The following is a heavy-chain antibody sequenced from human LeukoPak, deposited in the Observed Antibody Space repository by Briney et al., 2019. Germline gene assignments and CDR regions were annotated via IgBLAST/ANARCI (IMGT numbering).Heavy chain of an antibody. CDR1: GYTFTSYY. V-gene: IGHV1-46*01. Sequence: ASVKVSCKASGYTFTSYYMHWVRQAPGQGLEWMGLINPSGSTTSYAQKFQGRVTMTRDMSTSTVYVELSSLRSEDTAVYYCARGGRPHYYYYMGVWGKGTTVTVSS. CDR3: ARGGRPHYYYYMGV. CDR2: INPSGSTT. J-gene: IGHJ6*03.